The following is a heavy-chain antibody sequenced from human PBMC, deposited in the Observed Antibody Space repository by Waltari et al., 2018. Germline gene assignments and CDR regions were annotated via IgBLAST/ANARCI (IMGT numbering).Heavy chain of an antibody. J-gene: IGHJ4*02. CDR2: IYYSGST. Sequence: QLQLQESGPGLVKPSETLSLTCTVSGGSISTSSFYWGWIRQPPGKGLEWIGTIYYSGSTSYNPSLRSRVTISLDTSKNQFSLTWTSVTAADTAVYYCASRGGYGVSFHWGQGTLVTVSS. D-gene: IGHD4-17*01. V-gene: IGHV4-39*07. CDR3: ASRGGYGVSFH. CDR1: GGSISTSSFY.